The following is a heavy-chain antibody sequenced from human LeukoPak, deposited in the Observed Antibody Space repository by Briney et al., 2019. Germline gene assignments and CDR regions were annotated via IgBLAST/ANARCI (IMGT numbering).Heavy chain of an antibody. V-gene: IGHV3-33*01. CDR3: ARGTLYDSSGYYSDY. D-gene: IGHD3-22*01. Sequence: GGSLRLSCAASGFTFSSYGMHWVRQAPGKGLEWVAVIWYDGSNKYYADSVKGRFTISRDSSKNTLYLQMNSLRAEDTAVYYCARGTLYDSSGYYSDYWGQGTLVTVSS. J-gene: IGHJ4*02. CDR2: IWYDGSNK. CDR1: GFTFSSYG.